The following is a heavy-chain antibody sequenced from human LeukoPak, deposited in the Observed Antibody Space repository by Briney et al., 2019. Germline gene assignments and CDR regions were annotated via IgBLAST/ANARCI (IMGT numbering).Heavy chain of an antibody. CDR2: TKSKADGWTT. CDR3: TTGLLRRYAFDI. V-gene: IGHV3-15*01. CDR1: GFTFSDAW. Sequence: PGGSLRLSCAASGFTFSDAWMRWVRQAPGKGRVWVGRTKSKADGWTTDYAAPVKGRFTISRDDSKNTVFLQMNTLRTEDTAVYYCTTGLLRRYAFDIWGRGTMVTVSS. D-gene: IGHD1-26*01. J-gene: IGHJ3*02.